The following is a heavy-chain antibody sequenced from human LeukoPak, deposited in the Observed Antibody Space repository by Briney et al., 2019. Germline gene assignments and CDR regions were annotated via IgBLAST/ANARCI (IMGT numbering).Heavy chain of an antibody. CDR2: IYHSGST. J-gene: IGHJ4*02. V-gene: IGHV4-59*12. D-gene: IGHD1-1*01. CDR1: GGSISSYY. Sequence: SETLSLTCTVSGGSISSYYWSWLRQPPGKGLEWIGYIYHSGSTYYNPSLKSRVTISVDRSKNQFSLKLSSVTAADTAVYYCARTQTGTPSAFDYWGQGTLVTVSS. CDR3: ARTQTGTPSAFDY.